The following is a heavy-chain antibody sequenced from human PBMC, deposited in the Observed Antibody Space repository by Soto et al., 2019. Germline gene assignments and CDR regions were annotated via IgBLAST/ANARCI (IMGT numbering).Heavy chain of an antibody. Sequence: GESLKISCKGSGYSFTSYWIGWVRQMPGKGLEWMGIIYPGDSDTRYSPSFQGQVTISADKSISTAYLQWSSLKASDTAMYYCARRSYDILTGYLLDPWGQGTLVTVSS. CDR3: ARRSYDILTGYLLDP. V-gene: IGHV5-51*01. CDR1: GYSFTSYW. CDR2: IYPGDSDT. D-gene: IGHD3-9*01. J-gene: IGHJ5*02.